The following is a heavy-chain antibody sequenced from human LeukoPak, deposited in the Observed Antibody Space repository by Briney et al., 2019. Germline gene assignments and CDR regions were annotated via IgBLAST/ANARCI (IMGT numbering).Heavy chain of an antibody. Sequence: PSETLSLTCTVSGGSISSYYWSWIRQSPGKGLEWIGYIYVSGSINYNPSLKSRVTISVDTSKNQFSLKLSSVTAADTAVYYCARQYHYASGSFAFDIWGQGTMVTVSS. CDR1: GGSISSYY. J-gene: IGHJ3*02. CDR3: ARQYHYASGSFAFDI. D-gene: IGHD3-10*01. V-gene: IGHV4-59*08. CDR2: IYVSGSI.